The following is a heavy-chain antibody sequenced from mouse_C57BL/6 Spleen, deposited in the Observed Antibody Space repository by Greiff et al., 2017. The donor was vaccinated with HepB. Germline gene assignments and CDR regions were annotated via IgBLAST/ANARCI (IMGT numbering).Heavy chain of an antibody. Sequence: EVKLMESGGGLVKPGGSLKLSCAASGFTFSSYAMSWVRQTPEKRLEWVATISDGGSYTYYPDNVKGRFTISRDNAKNNLYLQMSHLKSEDTAMYYCARGLFITTVVDPFAYWGQGTLVTVPA. D-gene: IGHD1-1*01. CDR1: GFTFSSYA. CDR3: ARGLFITTVVDPFAY. CDR2: ISDGGSYT. V-gene: IGHV5-4*03. J-gene: IGHJ3*01.